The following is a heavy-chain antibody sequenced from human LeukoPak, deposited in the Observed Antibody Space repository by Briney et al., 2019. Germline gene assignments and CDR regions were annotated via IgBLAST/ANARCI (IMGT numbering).Heavy chain of an antibody. CDR1: GFTFSNYA. Sequence: PGGSLRLSCAASGFTFSNYARSWVRQAPGKGLECVSAVVGSGSSTYYADSVTGRVTISRDNSRNTLYLKMNSLRAEETAVYYCAKDRYYDNSGSYYESGSWGQGTLVTVSS. D-gene: IGHD3-22*01. V-gene: IGHV3-23*01. CDR2: VVGSGSST. J-gene: IGHJ5*02. CDR3: AKDRYYDNSGSYYESGS.